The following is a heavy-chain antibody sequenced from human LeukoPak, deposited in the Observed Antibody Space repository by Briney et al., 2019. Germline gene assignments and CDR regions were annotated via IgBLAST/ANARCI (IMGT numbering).Heavy chain of an antibody. CDR1: GFTFSSYA. J-gene: IGHJ6*02. CDR2: ISGSGGST. Sequence: GGSLRLSCAASGFTFSSYAMSWVRQAPGKGLEWASAISGSGGSTYYADSVKGRFTISRDNSKNTLYLQMNSLRAEDTAVYYCAEGEDYDFWSGYYYYYYYGMDVWGQGTTVTVSS. D-gene: IGHD3-3*01. V-gene: IGHV3-23*01. CDR3: AEGEDYDFWSGYYYYYYYGMDV.